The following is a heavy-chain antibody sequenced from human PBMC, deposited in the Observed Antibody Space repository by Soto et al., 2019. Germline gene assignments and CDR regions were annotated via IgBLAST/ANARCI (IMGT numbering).Heavy chain of an antibody. CDR3: VKTGRFGQLVPSDH. Sequence: PGGSLRLSCSASGFTFSSYAMQWVRQAPGKGLEYVSVISSNGGSTHYADSVKDRFTVSRDNSKSTLFLQMSSLRTEDTAVYYCVKTGRFGQLVPSDHWGQGTLVTVSS. CDR1: GFTFSSYA. D-gene: IGHD6-6*01. V-gene: IGHV3-64D*06. J-gene: IGHJ4*02. CDR2: ISSNGGST.